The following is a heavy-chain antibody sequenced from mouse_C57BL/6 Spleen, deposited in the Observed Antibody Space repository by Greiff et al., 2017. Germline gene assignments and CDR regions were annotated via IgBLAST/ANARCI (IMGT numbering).Heavy chain of an antibody. CDR3: ARRRRTGRFDY. CDR2: INPSTGGT. J-gene: IGHJ2*01. CDR1: GYSFTGYY. D-gene: IGHD4-1*01. Sequence: VQLQQSGPELVKPGASVKISCKASGYSFTGYYMNWVKQSPEKSLEWIGEINPSTGGTTYNQKFKAKATLTVDKSSSTAYMQLMSLTSEDSAVYYSARRRRTGRFDYWGQGTTLTVSS. V-gene: IGHV1-42*01.